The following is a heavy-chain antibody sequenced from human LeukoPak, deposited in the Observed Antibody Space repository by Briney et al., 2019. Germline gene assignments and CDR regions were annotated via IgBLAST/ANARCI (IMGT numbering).Heavy chain of an antibody. CDR3: ARVRPPREAAAGIGY. CDR1: GYTFTSYG. CDR2: INPNSGGT. Sequence: GASVKVSCKASGYTFTSYGISWVRQAPGQGLEWMGWINPNSGGTNYAQKFQGRVTMTRDTSISTAYMELSRLRSDDTAAYYCARVRPPREAAAGIGYWGQGTLVTVSS. D-gene: IGHD6-13*01. J-gene: IGHJ4*02. V-gene: IGHV1-2*02.